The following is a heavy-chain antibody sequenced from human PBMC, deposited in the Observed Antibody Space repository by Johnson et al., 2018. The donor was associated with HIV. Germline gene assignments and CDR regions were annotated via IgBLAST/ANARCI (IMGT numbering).Heavy chain of an antibody. CDR3: TNTFYYDTRPYYYAPPGDPFDI. Sequence: QVQLVESGGGLIQPGGSLRLSCAASGFTFSSYDMHWVRQATGKGLEWVAVVSDHGRTTYFADSVKGRFTISRDNAKNSLYLQMNSLRAEDTAIYYCTNTFYYDTRPYYYAPPGDPFDIWGQGTMVTVSS. J-gene: IGHJ3*02. D-gene: IGHD3-22*01. CDR2: VSDHGRTT. CDR1: GFTFSSYD. V-gene: IGHV3-30*18.